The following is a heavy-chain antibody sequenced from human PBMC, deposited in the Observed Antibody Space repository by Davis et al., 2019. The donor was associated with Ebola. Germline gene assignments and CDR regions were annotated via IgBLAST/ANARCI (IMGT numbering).Heavy chain of an antibody. CDR1: GFTLSSYV. D-gene: IGHD3-3*01. Sequence: GESLKISCAGSGFTLSSYVMHWVRQAPGKGLEWVALISYDGTKKYYADSVKGRFTISRDNSKSTLHLQMNSLRGEDTAVYYCAKDLFPRRGDFWSGHYNEEGDYYYGLDVWGQGTSVTVSS. CDR3: AKDLFPRRGDFWSGHYNEEGDYYYGLDV. J-gene: IGHJ6*02. V-gene: IGHV3-30*18. CDR2: ISYDGTKK.